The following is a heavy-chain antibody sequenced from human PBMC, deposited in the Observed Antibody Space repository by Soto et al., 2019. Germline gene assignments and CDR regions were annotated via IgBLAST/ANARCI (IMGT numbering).Heavy chain of an antibody. CDR2: IYYSGST. D-gene: IGHD5-18*01. J-gene: IGHJ4*02. CDR1: GGPISSSSYY. V-gene: IGHV4-39*01. Sequence: SETLSLTCTVSGGPISSSSYYWGWIRQPPGKGLEWIGSIYYSGSTYYNPSLKSRVTISVDTSKNQFSLKLSSVTAADTAVYYCAISRTGYSYGSLWYWGQGTLVTVSS. CDR3: AISRTGYSYGSLWY.